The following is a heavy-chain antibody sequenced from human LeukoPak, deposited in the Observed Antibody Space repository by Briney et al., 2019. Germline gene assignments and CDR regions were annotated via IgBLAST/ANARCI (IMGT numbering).Heavy chain of an antibody. J-gene: IGHJ4*02. CDR3: ARHGASGYYFFDY. V-gene: IGHV4-39*01. Sequence: PSETLSLTCSVSGSIISTSSYYCGWIRQPPGKGLEWIGLIYYSGTTYYSPSLKSRVTMSVDTSNDQFSLRLSSVTAADTAVYYRARHGASGYYFFDYWGQGALVTVSS. D-gene: IGHD5-12*01. CDR2: IYYSGTT. CDR1: GSIISTSSYY.